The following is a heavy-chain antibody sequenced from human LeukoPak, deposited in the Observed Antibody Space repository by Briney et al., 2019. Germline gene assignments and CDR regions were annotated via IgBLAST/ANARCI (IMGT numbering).Heavy chain of an antibody. D-gene: IGHD2-2*01. V-gene: IGHV3-43*01. Sequence: GGSLRLSCAASGFTFYDYTMHWVRQAPGKGLEWASLISWDGGSTYYADSVKGRCTISRDNSKNSLYLQMNSLRTEDTALYYCAKDSCSSTSCSLDYWGQGTLVTVSS. CDR3: AKDSCSSTSCSLDY. CDR2: ISWDGGST. CDR1: GFTFYDYT. J-gene: IGHJ4*02.